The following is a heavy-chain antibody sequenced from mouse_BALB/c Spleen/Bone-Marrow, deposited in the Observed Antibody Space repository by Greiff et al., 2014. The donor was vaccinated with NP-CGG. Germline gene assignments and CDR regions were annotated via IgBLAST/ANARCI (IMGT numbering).Heavy chain of an antibody. D-gene: IGHD4-1*01. CDR3: ARWEYYAMDY. V-gene: IGHV14-3*02. CDR2: IDPANGNT. J-gene: IGHJ4*01. Sequence: VQLQQPGAELVKSGASVKLSCTASGFNIKDTYMHWVKQRPEQGLEWIGRIDPANGNTKYDPKFQGKATITADTSSNTAYLQLSSLTSEDTAVYYCARWEYYAMDYWGRGTSVTVSS. CDR1: GFNIKDTY.